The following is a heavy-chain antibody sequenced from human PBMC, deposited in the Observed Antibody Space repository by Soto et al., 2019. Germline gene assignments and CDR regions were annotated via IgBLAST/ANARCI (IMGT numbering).Heavy chain of an antibody. CDR1: GFTFSSYG. Sequence: EVQLVESGGGLVQPWGSLRLSCAASGFTFSSYGMSWVRQAPGKGLEWVANIKQDGSEKYYVDSVKGRFTISRDNAKNSLCLQMNRLRAEATAVYYCARETSSSWYRTNWFDPWGQGTLVTVSS. CDR3: ARETSSSWYRTNWFDP. CDR2: IKQDGSEK. J-gene: IGHJ5*02. V-gene: IGHV3-7*01. D-gene: IGHD6-13*01.